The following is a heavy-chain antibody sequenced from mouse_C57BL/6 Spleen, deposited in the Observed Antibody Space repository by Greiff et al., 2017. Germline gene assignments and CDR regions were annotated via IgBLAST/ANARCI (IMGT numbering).Heavy chain of an antibody. CDR2: IWRGGST. J-gene: IGHJ3*01. CDR1: GFSLTSYG. Sequence: VKLMESGPGLAQPSQSLSITCTVSGFSLTSYGVHWVRQSPGKGLEWLGVIWRGGSTDYNAPFMSRLSITKDNSTSQVYYKMNSLQADDTAKDYCATKYRGSSSSFADWGQGTLVTVSA. D-gene: IGHD1-1*01. CDR3: ATKYRGSSSSFAD. V-gene: IGHV2-5*01.